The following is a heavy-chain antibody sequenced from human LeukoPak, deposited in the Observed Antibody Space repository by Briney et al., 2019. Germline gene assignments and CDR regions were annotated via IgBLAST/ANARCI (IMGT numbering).Heavy chain of an antibody. V-gene: IGHV3-7*03. J-gene: IGHJ4*02. Sequence: GGSLRLSCVASGFTFSDYWMSWVRQAPGKGLEWVANIKQDGSEKNYVDSVKGRFIISRDNAKNSLYLQLNSLRAEDTAVYYCAKAPGTTVTRGFDYWGQGTLVTVSS. D-gene: IGHD4-17*01. CDR2: IKQDGSEK. CDR1: GFTFSDYW. CDR3: AKAPGTTVTRGFDY.